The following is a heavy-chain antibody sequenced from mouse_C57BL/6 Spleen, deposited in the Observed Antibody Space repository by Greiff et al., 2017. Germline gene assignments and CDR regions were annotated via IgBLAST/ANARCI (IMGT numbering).Heavy chain of an antibody. V-gene: IGHV1-18*01. CDR1: GYTFTDYN. CDR3: ARIYYGNPFYAMDY. Sequence: EVQLQQSGPELVKPGASVKIPCKASGYTFTDYNMDWVKQSHGKSLEWIGDINPNNGGTIYNQKFKGKATLTVDKSSSTAYMELRSLTSEDTAVYYCARIYYGNPFYAMDYWGQGTSVTGSS. J-gene: IGHJ4*01. D-gene: IGHD2-1*01. CDR2: INPNNGGT.